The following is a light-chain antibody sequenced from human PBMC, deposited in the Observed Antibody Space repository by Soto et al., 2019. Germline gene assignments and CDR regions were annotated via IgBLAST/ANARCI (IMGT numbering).Light chain of an antibody. J-gene: IGLJ1*01. CDR2: DVF. V-gene: IGLV2-11*01. CDR1: SSDVGGYNY. CDR3: CSFAGSYGLYV. Sequence: QSALTQPRSVSGSPGQSVTISCTGTSSDVGGYNYVSWYQLHPGKAPKLMIYDVFRRPSGVPARFSGSKSGDTASLTISGLQAADEADYYCCSFAGSYGLYVFGTGTKLTVL.